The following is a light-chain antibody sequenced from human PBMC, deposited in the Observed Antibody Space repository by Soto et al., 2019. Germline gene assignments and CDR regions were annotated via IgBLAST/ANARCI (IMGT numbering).Light chain of an antibody. V-gene: IGKV1-39*01. CDR1: ESINSY. CDR3: QQSYSSPLT. CDR2: AAS. J-gene: IGKJ4*01. Sequence: DIQMTQSPSSLSASVGDRVTITCRASESINSYLSWYQQKPGQAPKLLIYAASSLQSGVPSRFSGSGSGTDFTLSISSLQPEDFATYYCQQSYSSPLTFGGGTKVEI.